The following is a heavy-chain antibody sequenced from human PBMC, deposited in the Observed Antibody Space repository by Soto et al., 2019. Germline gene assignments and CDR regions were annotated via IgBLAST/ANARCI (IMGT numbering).Heavy chain of an antibody. V-gene: IGHV3-74*01. CDR2: INSDGSST. CDR3: ARERFRVPYYYDSSGYPLDY. CDR1: GFNFSTYV. Sequence: GGSLRRSCEACGFNFSTYVMSWVRQATGKGLEWVSRINSDGSSTSYADSVKGRFTISRDNAKNTLYLQMNSLRAEDTAVYYCARERFRVPYYYDSSGYPLDYWGQGTLVTVSS. J-gene: IGHJ4*02. D-gene: IGHD3-22*01.